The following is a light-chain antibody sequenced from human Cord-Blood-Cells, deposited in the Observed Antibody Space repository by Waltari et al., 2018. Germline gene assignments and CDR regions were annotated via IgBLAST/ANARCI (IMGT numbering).Light chain of an antibody. J-gene: IGKJ2*01. CDR3: QQRSNWPPMYT. V-gene: IGKV3-11*01. CDR2: DAS. CDR1: QSVSRY. Sequence: EIVLTQSPATLSLSPGERATLPCRASQSVSRYLAWYQQKPGQAPRLLIYDASNRATVIPARFSGSGSGTDFTLTISSLEPEDFAVYYCQQRSNWPPMYTFGQGTKLEIK.